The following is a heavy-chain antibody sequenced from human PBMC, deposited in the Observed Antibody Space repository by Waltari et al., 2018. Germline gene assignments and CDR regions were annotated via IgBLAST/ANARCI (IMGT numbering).Heavy chain of an antibody. Sequence: QVQLVQSGAEVKTPGSSVKVSCKASGGTFSSHAISWVRQAPGQGLEWMGRIIPCFGTANYAQKFQGRVTITADKSTSTAYMELSSLRSEDTAVYYCARVRIAVAGNWFDPWGQGTLVTVSS. CDR3: ARVRIAVAGNWFDP. CDR1: GGTFSSHA. V-gene: IGHV1-69*08. CDR2: IIPCFGTA. D-gene: IGHD6-19*01. J-gene: IGHJ5*02.